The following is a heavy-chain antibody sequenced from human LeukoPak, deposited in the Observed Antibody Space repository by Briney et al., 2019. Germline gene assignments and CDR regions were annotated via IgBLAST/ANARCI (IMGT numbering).Heavy chain of an antibody. J-gene: IGHJ4*02. V-gene: IGHV3-21*01. CDR3: ARDASGSSIGLIDL. D-gene: IGHD1-26*01. Sequence: GGSLRLSCAASGFTFSSYGMHWVRQAPGKGLEWVSYISTSSTYIYYADSVKGRFSISRDNAQNSLYLHMDSLRAEDTAVYYCARDASGSSIGLIDLWGQGTLVTVSS. CDR1: GFTFSSYG. CDR2: ISTSSTYI.